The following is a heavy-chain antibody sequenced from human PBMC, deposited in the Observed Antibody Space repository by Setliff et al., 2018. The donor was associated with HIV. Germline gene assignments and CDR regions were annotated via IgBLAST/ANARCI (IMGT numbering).Heavy chain of an antibody. CDR2: MNPSSGNT. Sequence: EASVKVSCKASGYTFTSYDINWVRQATGQGLEWMGWMNPSSGNTGYAQKFQGRVTMTRNTSISTAYMELSSLRSEDTAVYYCARGSSYSSSWYVFRPQALNDAFDIWAQGTMVTVSS. V-gene: IGHV1-8*02. J-gene: IGHJ3*02. CDR1: GYTFTSYD. CDR3: ARGSSYSSSWYVFRPQALNDAFDI. D-gene: IGHD6-13*01.